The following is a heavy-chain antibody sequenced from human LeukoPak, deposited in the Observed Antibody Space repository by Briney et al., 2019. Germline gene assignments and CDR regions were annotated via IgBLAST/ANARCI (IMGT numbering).Heavy chain of an antibody. CDR3: ARDLCSSTSCYIGLRFDP. CDR2: IIPIFGTA. Sequence: SVKVSCKAYGGTFSSYAISWVRQAPGQGLEWMEGIIPIFGTANYAQKFQGRVTITADESTSTAYMELSSLRSEDTTVYHCARDLCSSTSCYIGLRFDPWGQGTLVTVSS. J-gene: IGHJ5*02. CDR1: GGTFSSYA. V-gene: IGHV1-69*01. D-gene: IGHD2-2*02.